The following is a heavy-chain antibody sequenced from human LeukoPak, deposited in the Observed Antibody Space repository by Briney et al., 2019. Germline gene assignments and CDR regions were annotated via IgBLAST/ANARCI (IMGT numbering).Heavy chain of an antibody. CDR2: IYTSGST. V-gene: IGHV4-4*07. CDR3: ARDWRYCSVGSCSYYFDY. J-gene: IGHJ4*02. D-gene: IGHD2-15*01. CDR1: GVSISSHY. Sequence: SETLSLTCSVSGVSISSHYWSWIRQPAGEGLEWIGRIYTSGSTNYNPSLNSRVTISVDKSKNHLSLNLSSVTAADTPFYYCARDWRYCSVGSCSYYFDYWGQGALVTVSS.